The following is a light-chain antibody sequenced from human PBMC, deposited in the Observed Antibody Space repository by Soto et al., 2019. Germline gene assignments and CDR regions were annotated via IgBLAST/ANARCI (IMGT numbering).Light chain of an antibody. V-gene: IGLV1-47*01. CDR3: ATWDDSLIAGV. CDR1: SSNIGSHF. CDR2: RND. Sequence: QSVLTQPPSASGTPGQRVTISCPGSSSNIGSHFVYWFQQLPGTAPKLLIYRNDQRPSGVPDRFSGSKSGTSVSLAISGLRSEDEADYYCATWDDSLIAGVFGGGTKLTVL. J-gene: IGLJ3*02.